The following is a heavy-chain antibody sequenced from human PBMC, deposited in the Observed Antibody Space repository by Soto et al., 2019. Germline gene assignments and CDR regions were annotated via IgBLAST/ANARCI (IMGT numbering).Heavy chain of an antibody. J-gene: IGHJ3*02. V-gene: IGHV4-34*01. Sequence: QVQLQQWGAGLLKPSETLSLTCAVYGGSFSGYYWSWIRQTPGKGLEWIGEINHSGSTNYNPSLKSRVTISVDTSKNQFSLKLSSVTAADTAVYYCARSPRLHAFDIWGQGTMVTVSS. CDR1: GGSFSGYY. D-gene: IGHD5-12*01. CDR2: INHSGST. CDR3: ARSPRLHAFDI.